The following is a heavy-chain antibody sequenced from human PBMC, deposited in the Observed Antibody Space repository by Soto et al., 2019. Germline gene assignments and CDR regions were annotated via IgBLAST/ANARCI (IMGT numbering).Heavy chain of an antibody. CDR1: GGTFSSYA. CDR2: IIPIFGTA. Sequence: VKVSCKASGGTFSSYAISWVRQAPGQGLEWMGGIIPIFGTANYAQKFQGRVTITADESTSTAYMELSSLRSEDTAVYYCARALTMIVVVIKPYDAFDIWGQGTMVTVSS. J-gene: IGHJ3*02. V-gene: IGHV1-69*01. CDR3: ARALTMIVVVIKPYDAFDI. D-gene: IGHD3-22*01.